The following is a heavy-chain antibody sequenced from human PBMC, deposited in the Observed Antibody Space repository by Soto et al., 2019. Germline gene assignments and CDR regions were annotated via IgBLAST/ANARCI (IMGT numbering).Heavy chain of an antibody. Sequence: QVQLQESGPGLVKPSETLSLTCTVSGGSISSYYWSWIRQPPGKGLEWIGFIYYSGSTNYNPSLKSRVTISVDTSKNQFSLKLSSVNAADTAVYYCAREKTTIGDFDYWGQGTLVTVSS. CDR2: IYYSGST. CDR3: AREKTTIGDFDY. J-gene: IGHJ4*02. D-gene: IGHD1-7*01. V-gene: IGHV4-59*01. CDR1: GGSISSYY.